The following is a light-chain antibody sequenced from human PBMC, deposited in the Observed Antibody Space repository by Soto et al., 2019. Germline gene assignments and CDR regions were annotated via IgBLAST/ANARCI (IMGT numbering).Light chain of an antibody. CDR2: DVS. Sequence: QSALTQPASVSGSPGQSITISCTGTSSDIGGSNYVSWYQQHPGEAPKLIIYDVSYRPSGISNRFSGSKSGNTASLTISRLQAADEADYFCSSFGGSTTRFGGGTQLTVL. V-gene: IGLV2-14*03. J-gene: IGLJ2*01. CDR1: SSDIGGSNY. CDR3: SSFGGSTTR.